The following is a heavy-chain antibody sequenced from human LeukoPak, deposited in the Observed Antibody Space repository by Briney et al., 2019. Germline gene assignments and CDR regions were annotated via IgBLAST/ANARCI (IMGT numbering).Heavy chain of an antibody. CDR3: ARDRQCGY. CDR2: ISPYNGNT. Sequence: PAAPVKFSCKASGYTFTGYGISWVRQAPEQGLEWTGWISPYNGNTNYAPKLQGRLTMTTDTSTSTAYMELRSLRSDDTAVYYCARDRQCGYWGQGTLVTVSS. D-gene: IGHD2-21*01. V-gene: IGHV1-18*01. J-gene: IGHJ4*02. CDR1: GYTFTGYG.